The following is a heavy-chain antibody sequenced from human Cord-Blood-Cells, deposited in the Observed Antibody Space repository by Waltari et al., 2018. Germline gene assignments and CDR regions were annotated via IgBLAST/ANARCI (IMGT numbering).Heavy chain of an antibody. D-gene: IGHD6-19*01. CDR3: AGGAVSGTVFDY. Sequence: QLQLQESGPGLVKPSATLSRTGTGSGGSLRISSHYWGWIRQPPGKGLEWLGSTYYSGRTYYNPSLKSRVTISVDTSKSQFSLKLSSVTAADTAVYYCAGGAVSGTVFDYWGQGTLVSVSS. CDR2: TYYSGRT. J-gene: IGHJ4*02. CDR1: GGSLRISSHY. V-gene: IGHV4-39*01.